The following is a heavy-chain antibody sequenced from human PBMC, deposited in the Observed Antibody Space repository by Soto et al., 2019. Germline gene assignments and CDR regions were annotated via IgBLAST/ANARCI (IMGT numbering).Heavy chain of an antibody. CDR2: ISGSGGST. Sequence: PGGSLRLSCAASGFTFGDYAMSWVRQAPGQGLEWVSHISGSGGSTFYADSVKGRFSISRDNSKNTLNLQMNSLRAEDTAVYYCAKAVGATTAFDHWGQGTLVTVSS. CDR3: AKAVGATTAFDH. J-gene: IGHJ4*02. D-gene: IGHD1-26*01. V-gene: IGHV3-23*01. CDR1: GFTFGDYA.